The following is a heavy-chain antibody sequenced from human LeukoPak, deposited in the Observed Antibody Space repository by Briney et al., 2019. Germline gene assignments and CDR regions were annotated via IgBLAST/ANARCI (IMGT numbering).Heavy chain of an antibody. CDR1: GYTFTSYY. J-gene: IGHJ4*02. V-gene: IGHV1-46*01. Sequence: ASVKVSCEASGYTFTSYYMHWVRQAPGQGLEWMGIINPSGGSTSYAQKFQGRVTMTRDTSTSTVYMELSSLRSEDTAVYYCARGMSMITFGGVIAPDFDYWGQGTLVTVSS. D-gene: IGHD3-16*02. CDR3: ARGMSMITFGGVIAPDFDY. CDR2: INPSGGST.